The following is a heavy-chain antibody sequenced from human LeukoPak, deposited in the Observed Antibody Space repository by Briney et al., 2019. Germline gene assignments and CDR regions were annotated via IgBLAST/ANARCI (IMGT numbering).Heavy chain of an antibody. D-gene: IGHD3-10*01. V-gene: IGHV3-48*03. J-gene: IGHJ4*02. Sequence: GGSLRHSCAASGFTFSSYEMNSVRPAPRKGREWGSYISSSGSTIYYAVSVKGRFTISRDNAKNSLCLQMNSLRAEDTVVYYCARWFGDPFDYWGQGTLVTVSS. CDR3: ARWFGDPFDY. CDR1: GFTFSSYE. CDR2: ISSSGSTI.